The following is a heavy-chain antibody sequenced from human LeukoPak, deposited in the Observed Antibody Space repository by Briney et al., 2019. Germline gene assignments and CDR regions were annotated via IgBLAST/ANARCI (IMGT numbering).Heavy chain of an antibody. CDR2: ISGSGDST. V-gene: IGHV3-23*01. J-gene: IGHJ6*02. Sequence: PGGSLRLSCAASGFTFSSYAMSWVRQAPGKGLEWVSAISGSGDSTYYGDSVKGRFTISRDNSKNTLHLQMNGLRAEDTAVYYCARGSYGMDAWGQGTTVTVSS. CDR3: ARGSYGMDA. CDR1: GFTFSSYA.